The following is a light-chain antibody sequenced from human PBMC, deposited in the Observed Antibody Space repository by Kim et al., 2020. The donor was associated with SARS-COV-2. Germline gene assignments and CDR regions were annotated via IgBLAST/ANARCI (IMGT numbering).Light chain of an antibody. CDR3: QQYDKWPLT. CDR1: QGANSN. J-gene: IGKJ4*01. CDR2: DAS. V-gene: IGKV3-15*01. Sequence: SVSPGEIATLSCRASQGANSNLAWYQQKPGQAPRLLIYDASTRATDIPARFSGSGSGTDFTLTISCLQSEDFAVYYCQQYDKWPLTFGGGTKVEI.